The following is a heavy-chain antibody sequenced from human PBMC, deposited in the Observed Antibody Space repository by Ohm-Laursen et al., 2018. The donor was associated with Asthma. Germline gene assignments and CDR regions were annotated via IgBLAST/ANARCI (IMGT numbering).Heavy chain of an antibody. J-gene: IGHJ3*02. CDR2: IIPIFGTA. D-gene: IGHD3-22*01. Sequence: SSVKVSCKSSGGTFSSYAISWVRQAPGQGLEWMGGIIPIFGTANYAQKFQGRVTITADESTSTAYMELSSLRSEDTAVYYCARADYYDSSGYRQGAFDIWGQGTMVTVSS. CDR1: GGTFSSYA. CDR3: ARADYYDSSGYRQGAFDI. V-gene: IGHV1-69*01.